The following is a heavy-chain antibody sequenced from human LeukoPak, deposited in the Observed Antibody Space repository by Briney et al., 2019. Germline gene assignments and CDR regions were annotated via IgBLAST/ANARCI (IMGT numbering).Heavy chain of an antibody. J-gene: IGHJ4*02. CDR2: IYYSGRT. D-gene: IGHD6-13*01. CDR1: GGSISSYY. V-gene: IGHV4-59*01. Sequence: SETLSLTCTVSGGSISSYYWSWIRQPPGKGLEWIGYIYYSGRTNYNPSLKRRVTISVDTSKNQFSLKLSSVTAADTAVYYCARGTVQQQLPIDYWGQGTLVTVSS. CDR3: ARGTVQQQLPIDY.